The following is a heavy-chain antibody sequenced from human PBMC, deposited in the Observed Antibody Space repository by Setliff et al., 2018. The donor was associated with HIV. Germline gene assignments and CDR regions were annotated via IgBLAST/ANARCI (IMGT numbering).Heavy chain of an antibody. J-gene: IGHJ4*02. CDR3: TRMRLDGGYSYDY. D-gene: IGHD5-12*01. CDR2: IFTSGST. Sequence: SETLSLTCTVSGGSISSGSYYWSWIRQPAGKGLDWVGHIFTSGSTNYNPSLKSRVTISVDTSKNLFSLKLSSVTAADTGVYYCTRMRLDGGYSYDYWGQGTLVTAPQ. V-gene: IGHV4-61*09. CDR1: GGSISSGSYY.